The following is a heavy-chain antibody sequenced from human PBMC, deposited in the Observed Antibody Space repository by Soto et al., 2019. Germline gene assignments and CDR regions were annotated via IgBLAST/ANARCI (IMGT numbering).Heavy chain of an antibody. CDR3: ARSRYYDILTGYSFDY. J-gene: IGHJ4*02. CDR1: GGTFSSYT. V-gene: IGHV1-69*02. D-gene: IGHD3-9*01. Sequence: ASVKVSCKASGGTFSSYTISWVRQAPGQGLEWMGRIIPIPGIANYAQKFQGRVTITADKSTSTAYMELSSLRSEDTAVYYCARSRYYDILTGYSFDYWGQGTLVTVSS. CDR2: IIPIPGIA.